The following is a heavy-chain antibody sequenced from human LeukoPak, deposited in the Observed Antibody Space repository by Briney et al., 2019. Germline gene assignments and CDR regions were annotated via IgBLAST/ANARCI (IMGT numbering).Heavy chain of an antibody. CDR2: IGTTGDT. CDR1: GFTFSNYD. J-gene: IGHJ5*02. D-gene: IGHD3-9*01. CDR3: ARGDILTDYSFDP. V-gene: IGHV3-13*04. Sequence: GGSLRLSCAASGFTFSNYDMHWVRQATGKGLEWVSGIGTTGDTYYPASVKGRFTISRENAKNSLYLQMKSLTAGDTAVYYCARGDILTDYSFDPWGQGTLVIVSS.